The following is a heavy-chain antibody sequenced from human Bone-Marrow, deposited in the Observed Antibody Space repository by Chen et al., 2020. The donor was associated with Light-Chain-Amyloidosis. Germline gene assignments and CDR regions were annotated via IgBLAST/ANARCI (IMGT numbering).Heavy chain of an antibody. CDR3: AKDISYDDILPGYPADAFDI. D-gene: IGHD3-9*01. J-gene: IGHJ3*02. CDR1: GFACSRYA. V-gene: IGHV3-23*04. CDR2: IGGRGGSR. Sequence: VQLVASGGGLLQRGGSLRLSCAASGFACSRYAMSWVRRAPGKGVGWGATIGGRGGSRYYGDAVKGRLTISRDNSKNALFLQMNSRRAEDTAVYYCAKDISYDDILPGYPADAFDIWGQGTMVTVSS.